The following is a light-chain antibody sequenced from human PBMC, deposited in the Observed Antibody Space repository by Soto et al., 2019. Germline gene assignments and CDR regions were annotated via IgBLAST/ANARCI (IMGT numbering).Light chain of an antibody. CDR3: MQALQTPCT. CDR2: LGS. Sequence: DIVMTQSPLSLPVTPGEPASVSCRSSQSLLHSNVNNYLHWYLQKPGQSPQLLIYLGSNRASGVAGRFSGSGSGTEFTLHISRVEAEDVGVYYCMQALQTPCTFGQGTKVDI. J-gene: IGKJ1*01. CDR1: QSLLHSNVNNY. V-gene: IGKV2-28*01.